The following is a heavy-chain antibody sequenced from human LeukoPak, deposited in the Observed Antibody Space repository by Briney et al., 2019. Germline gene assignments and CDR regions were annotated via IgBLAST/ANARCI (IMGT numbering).Heavy chain of an antibody. D-gene: IGHD2-21*02. CDR1: GFTFSSYG. CDR3: AKSKGGHIVVVTAPGNYYGMDV. Sequence: GGSLRLSCAASGFTFSSYGMHWVRQAPGKGLEWVAFIRYDGSNKYYADSVKGRFTISRDNSKNTLYLQMNSLRAEDTAVYYCAKSKGGHIVVVTAPGNYYGMDVWGQGTTVTVSS. CDR2: IRYDGSNK. V-gene: IGHV3-30*02. J-gene: IGHJ6*02.